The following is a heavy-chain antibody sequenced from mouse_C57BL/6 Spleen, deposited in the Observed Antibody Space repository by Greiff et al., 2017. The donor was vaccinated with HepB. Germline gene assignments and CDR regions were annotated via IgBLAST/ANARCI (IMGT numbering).Heavy chain of an antibody. J-gene: IGHJ2*01. Sequence: EVQLVESGGGLVKPGGSLKLSCAASGFTFSSYAMSWVRQTPEKRLEWVATISAGGSYTYYPDNVKGRFTISRDNAKNNLYLQMSHLKSEDTAMYYFAREDYYGSSSFDYWGQGTTLTVSS. V-gene: IGHV5-4*01. D-gene: IGHD1-1*01. CDR3: AREDYYGSSSFDY. CDR2: ISAGGSYT. CDR1: GFTFSSYA.